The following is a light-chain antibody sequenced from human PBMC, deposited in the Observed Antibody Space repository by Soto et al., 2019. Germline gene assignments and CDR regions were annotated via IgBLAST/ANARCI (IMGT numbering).Light chain of an antibody. CDR3: ATWDASLNGHVV. CDR2: SNN. CDR1: RSNIGSNT. J-gene: IGLJ2*01. V-gene: IGLV1-44*01. Sequence: QSVLTQPPSESGTPGQRVTISCSGSRSNIGSNTVNWYQQLPGTAPKFLIYSNNQRPSGVPKRFSGSKSGTSASLAISGLQSEDEADYYCATWDASLNGHVVFGGGTKVTVL.